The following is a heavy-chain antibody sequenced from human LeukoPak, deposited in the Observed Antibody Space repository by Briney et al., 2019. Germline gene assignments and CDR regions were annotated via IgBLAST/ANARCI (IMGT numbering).Heavy chain of an antibody. CDR2: MNPNSGNT. CDR1: GYTFTGYY. CDR3: ARAGSGYSYGYPY. Sequence: ASVKVSCKASGYTFTGYYMHWVRQAPGQGLEWMGWMNPNSGNTGYAQKFQGRVTMTRNTSISTAYMELSSLRSEDTAVYYCARAGSGYSYGYPYWGQGTLVTVSS. J-gene: IGHJ4*02. D-gene: IGHD5-18*01. V-gene: IGHV1-8*02.